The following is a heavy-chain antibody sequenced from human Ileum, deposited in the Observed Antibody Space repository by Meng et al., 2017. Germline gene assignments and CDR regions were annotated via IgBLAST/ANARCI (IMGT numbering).Heavy chain of an antibody. V-gene: IGHV4-39*02. CDR3: AREPPAAAGTGADY. CDR1: GGSISGSTYY. J-gene: IGHJ4*02. CDR2: FYYPALA. D-gene: IGHD6-13*01. Sequence: QLQLQESGPGLVKPSETLSLTCTLSGGSISGSTYYWVWIRQPPGKGLEWIGSFYYPALASYNPSLKSRVTISADTSRNNFSLRLTSVTAADTAVYYCAREPPAAAGTGADYWGQGTLVTVSS.